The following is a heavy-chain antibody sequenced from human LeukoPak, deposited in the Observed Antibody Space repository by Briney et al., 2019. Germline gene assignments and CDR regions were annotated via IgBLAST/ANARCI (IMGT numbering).Heavy chain of an antibody. J-gene: IGHJ4*02. V-gene: IGHV3-7*01. D-gene: IGHD4/OR15-4a*01. Sequence: GGSLRLSCAASGFIFSTYWMTWVRQAPGKGLEWVATIKYDGNEKYYVDSVTGRFTISRENAKNSLYMQMNSLTAEDTAVYYCVRESFSRGDYNWGQGNLVSVSS. CDR2: IKYDGNEK. CDR3: VRESFSRGDYN. CDR1: GFIFSTYW.